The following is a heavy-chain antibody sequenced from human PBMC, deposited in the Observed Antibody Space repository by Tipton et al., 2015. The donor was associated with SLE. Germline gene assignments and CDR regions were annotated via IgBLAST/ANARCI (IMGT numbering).Heavy chain of an antibody. CDR2: IYYSGST. CDR1: GGSISSYY. Sequence: LRLSCTVSGGSISSYYWSWIRQPPGKGLEWIGYIYYSGSTNYNPSLKSRVTISVDTSKNQFSLKLSSVTAADTAVYYCARHGSMTTVTPFDYWGQGTLVTVSS. V-gene: IGHV4-59*08. CDR3: ARHGSMTTVTPFDY. J-gene: IGHJ4*02. D-gene: IGHD4-17*01.